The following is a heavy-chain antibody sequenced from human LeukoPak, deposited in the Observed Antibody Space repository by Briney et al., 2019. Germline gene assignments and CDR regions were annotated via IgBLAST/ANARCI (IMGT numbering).Heavy chain of an antibody. CDR3: ARHGKGLKLSLAFWY. CDR1: GGSLSSYY. Sequence: SETLSPTCSVSGGSLSSYYWIWTRQPPGKGLEYIGYIFYSGQTNYNPSLKNRVTISVDTSKNQFSLKLSSVTAADTAVYYCARHGKGLKLSLAFWYWGQGTLVTVSS. V-gene: IGHV4-59*08. D-gene: IGHD3-16*01. CDR2: IFYSGQT. J-gene: IGHJ4*02.